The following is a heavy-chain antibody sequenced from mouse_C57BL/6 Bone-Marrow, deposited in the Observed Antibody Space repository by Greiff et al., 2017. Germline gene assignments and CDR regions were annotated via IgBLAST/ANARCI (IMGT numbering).Heavy chain of an antibody. CDR3: AIGVVATPYAMDY. V-gene: IGHV1-74*01. D-gene: IGHD1-1*01. CDR1: GYTFTSYW. CDR2: IHPSDSGT. J-gene: IGHJ4*01. Sequence: QVQLQQPGAELVKPGASVKVSCKASGYTFTSYWMHWVKQRPGQGLEWIGRIHPSDSGTNYNQKFQGKATLPVDKSSSTAYMQLSGLTSEDSAVYYCAIGVVATPYAMDYWGKGTSVTVSS.